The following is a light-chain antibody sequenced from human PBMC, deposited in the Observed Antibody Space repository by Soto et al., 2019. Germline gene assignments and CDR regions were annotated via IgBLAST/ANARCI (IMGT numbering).Light chain of an antibody. Sequence: GASSDVGGYNYVAWYQQHPGKVPRLMIYEVSNRPSGVSNRFSGSKSGSTASLTISGLQAEDEADYYCLSYTSSSTSYVFGTGTKVTVL. CDR1: SSDVGGYNY. J-gene: IGLJ1*01. V-gene: IGLV2-14*01. CDR3: LSYTSSSTSYV. CDR2: EVS.